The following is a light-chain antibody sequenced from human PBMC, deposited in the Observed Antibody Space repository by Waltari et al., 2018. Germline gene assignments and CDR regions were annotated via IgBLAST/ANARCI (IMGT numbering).Light chain of an antibody. J-gene: IGLJ2*01. Sequence: SYELTQPPSVSVSPGQTARITCSGAALPKQYAYWYQQKPGQAPVLLIYKDSERPSGIPERFSGSSSGTTVTLTISGVQAEDEADYYCQSADSSGTYVVFGGGTKLTVL. CDR3: QSADSSGTYVV. CDR2: KDS. CDR1: ALPKQY. V-gene: IGLV3-25*03.